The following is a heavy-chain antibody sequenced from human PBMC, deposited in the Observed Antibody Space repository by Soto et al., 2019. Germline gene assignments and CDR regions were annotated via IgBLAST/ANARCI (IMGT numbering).Heavy chain of an antibody. J-gene: IGHJ4*02. CDR1: GFTFSNYA. D-gene: IGHD3-10*01. CDR3: ARVTFGNYFDY. CDR2: IWHEGSIK. V-gene: IGHV3-33*01. Sequence: QVQLVESGGGVVQPGRSLRLSCAASGFTFSNYAMYWVRQAPGKGLEWVAVIWHEGSIKYYAESVKGRFTVSRDNPKNTLYLQMNSLRAEDTAVYYCARVTFGNYFDYWGRGTLVTVSS.